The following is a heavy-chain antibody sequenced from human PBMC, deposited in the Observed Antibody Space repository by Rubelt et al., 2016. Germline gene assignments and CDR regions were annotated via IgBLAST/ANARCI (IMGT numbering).Heavy chain of an antibody. J-gene: IGHJ5*02. V-gene: IGHV1-24*01. CDR3: ARGVGTAFDP. CDR2: CGPEDGET. CDR1: GYTLTELS. Sequence: QVQLVQSGAEVKKPGASVKVSCKVSGYTLTELSMHWVRQAPGKGLEWLGGCGPEDGETIYGQKFQCGVPITQGASTDTANMELRSCGSEDTAVYYWARGVGTAFDPWGQGTLVTVSS. D-gene: IGHD1-1*01.